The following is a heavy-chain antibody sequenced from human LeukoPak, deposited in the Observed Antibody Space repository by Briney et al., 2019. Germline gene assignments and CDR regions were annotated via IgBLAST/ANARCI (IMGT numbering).Heavy chain of an antibody. CDR2: INPNSGGT. D-gene: IGHD6-13*01. V-gene: IGHV1-2*02. J-gene: IGHJ5*02. Sequence: ASVKVSCKASGYTFTGYYMHWVRQAPGQGLEWMGWINPNSGGTNYAQKFQGRVTMTGDTSISTAYMELSRLRSDDTAVYYCARPYSSSWEINQKSNWFDPWGQGTLVTVSS. CDR1: GYTFTGYY. CDR3: ARPYSSSWEINQKSNWFDP.